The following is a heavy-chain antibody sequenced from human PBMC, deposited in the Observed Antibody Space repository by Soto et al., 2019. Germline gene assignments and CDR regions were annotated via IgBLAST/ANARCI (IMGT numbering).Heavy chain of an antibody. J-gene: IGHJ6*02. V-gene: IGHV1-24*01. D-gene: IGHD6-13*01. Sequence: ASVKVSCKVSRYTLTELSMHWVRQAPGKGLEWMGGFEPEDGETIYAQKFQGGVTMTEDTSTDTAYMELSSLRSEDTAVYYCATEAAAGMGYYYYGMDVWGQGTTVTVSS. CDR3: ATEAAAGMGYYYYGMDV. CDR2: FEPEDGET. CDR1: RYTLTELS.